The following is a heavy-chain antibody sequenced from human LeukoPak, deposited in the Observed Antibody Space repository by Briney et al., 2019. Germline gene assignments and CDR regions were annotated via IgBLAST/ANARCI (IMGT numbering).Heavy chain of an antibody. D-gene: IGHD3-22*01. J-gene: IGHJ6*03. Sequence: ASVKVSCKASGYTFTGYYMHWVRQAPGQGLEWMGWMNPNSGNTGYAQKFQGRVTITRNTSISTAYMELSSLRSEDTAVYYCARAYYYDSSGYYPYYYYMDVWGKGTTVTVSS. V-gene: IGHV1-8*03. CDR3: ARAYYYDSSGYYPYYYYMDV. CDR2: MNPNSGNT. CDR1: GYTFTGYY.